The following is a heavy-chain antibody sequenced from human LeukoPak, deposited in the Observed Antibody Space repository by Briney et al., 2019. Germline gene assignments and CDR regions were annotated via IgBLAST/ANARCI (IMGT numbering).Heavy chain of an antibody. V-gene: IGHV3-30*04. D-gene: IGHD5/OR15-5a*01. CDR3: ARPKTSTRLFDS. CDR1: GFIFSDHA. J-gene: IGHJ4*02. Sequence: GGSLRLSCGASGFIFSDHAFHWVRQSPDKGLEWVALIGSDGTKKYYADSVQGRFTVSRENSKNTLFLQMNTVRADDTAVYFCARPKTSTRLFDSWGQGTLVTVSS. CDR2: IGSDGTKK.